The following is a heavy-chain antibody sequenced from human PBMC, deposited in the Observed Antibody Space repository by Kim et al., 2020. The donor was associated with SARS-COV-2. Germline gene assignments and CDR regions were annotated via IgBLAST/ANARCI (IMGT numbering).Heavy chain of an antibody. J-gene: IGHJ5*01. D-gene: IGHD2-2*01. CDR3: ARRAPGCSSPSCLLLDS. CDR2: IDPSDSYT. CDR1: GYSFTNYW. V-gene: IGHV5-10-1*01. Sequence: GESLKISCKGSGYSFTNYWINWVRQMPGKGLEWMGKIDPSDSYTNYSPSFQGHVTISADKSINTAYLQWSSLKASDTAMYYCARRAPGCSSPSCLLLDSW.